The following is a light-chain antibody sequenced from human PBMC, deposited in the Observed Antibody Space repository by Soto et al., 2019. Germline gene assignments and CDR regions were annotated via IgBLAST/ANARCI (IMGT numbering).Light chain of an antibody. Sequence: DVVMTQTPLSSPVTLGQSASISCRASQRVVHSNGKTYVNWLQQRPGQPPRLLIYKISKLLSLVQVMFNGSGAWIDFTLKISMVEAEDVGVYFCMQVSHFPRTFGQGPKVEI. CDR3: MQVSHFPRT. V-gene: IGKV2-24*01. CDR2: KIS. J-gene: IGKJ1*01. CDR1: QRVVHSNGKTY.